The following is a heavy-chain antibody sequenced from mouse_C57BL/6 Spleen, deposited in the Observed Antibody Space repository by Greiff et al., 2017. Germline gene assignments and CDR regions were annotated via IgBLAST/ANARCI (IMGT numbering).Heavy chain of an antibody. Sequence: QVQLQQPGAELVKPGASVKMSCKASGYTFTSYWITWVKQRPGQGLEWIGDIYPGSGSTNSNAKFKSKATLTVDTSSSTAYMQLSSLTSEDSAVYYCARGYDYDEGFAYWGQGTLVTVSA. CDR3: ARGYDYDEGFAY. D-gene: IGHD2-4*01. J-gene: IGHJ3*01. CDR2: IYPGSGST. V-gene: IGHV1-55*01. CDR1: GYTFTSYW.